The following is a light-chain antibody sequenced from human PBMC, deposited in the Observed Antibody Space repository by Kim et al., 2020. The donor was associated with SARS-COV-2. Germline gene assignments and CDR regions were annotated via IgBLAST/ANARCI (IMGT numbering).Light chain of an antibody. J-gene: IGLJ2*01. CDR3: QAWDSSAVV. CDR2: QDT. V-gene: IGLV3-1*01. Sequence: VTPGQTASITCSGDKLGDKYACWYQQTPGQSPVLVIYQDTKRPSGTPERFSGSNSGNTATLTISGTQAMDEADYYCQAWDSSAVVFGGGTQLTVL. CDR1: KLGDKY.